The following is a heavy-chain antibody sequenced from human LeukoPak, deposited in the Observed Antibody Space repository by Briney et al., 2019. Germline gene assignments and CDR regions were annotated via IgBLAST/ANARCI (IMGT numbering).Heavy chain of an antibody. D-gene: IGHD2-2*01. CDR2: IRSSSRYI. J-gene: IGHJ4*02. V-gene: IGHV3-21*01. CDR3: AGPMGPTAIFGFDY. Sequence: GGSLRLSCAASGFTLSSYSMNWVRHAPGEGLEYVSSIRSSSRYIYHAPSVKGRFSISRDNAKKSLYLQMNSRRAEDTAVYYCAGPMGPTAIFGFDYWGQGTLVTVSS. CDR1: GFTLSSYS.